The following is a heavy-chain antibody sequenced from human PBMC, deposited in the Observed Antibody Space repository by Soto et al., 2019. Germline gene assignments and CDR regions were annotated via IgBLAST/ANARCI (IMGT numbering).Heavy chain of an antibody. J-gene: IGHJ5*02. D-gene: IGHD2-2*01. Sequence: SETLSLTCAVYGGSFSGYYWSWIRQPPGKGLEWIGEINHSGSTNYNPSLKSRVTISVDTSKNQFSLKLSSVTAADTAVYYCASTLSRGYQLRLWFDPWGQGTLVTVSS. CDR1: GGSFSGYY. V-gene: IGHV4-34*01. CDR3: ASTLSRGYQLRLWFDP. CDR2: INHSGST.